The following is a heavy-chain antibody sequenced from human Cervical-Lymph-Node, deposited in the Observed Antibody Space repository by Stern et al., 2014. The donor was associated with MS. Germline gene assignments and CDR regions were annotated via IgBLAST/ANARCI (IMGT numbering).Heavy chain of an antibody. D-gene: IGHD4-17*01. CDR2: ISGSSPYI. Sequence: EVQLVESGGGLVKPGGSLRLSCAASGFTFSSYSMNWVRQAPGKGLEWVSSISGSSPYISYADAVKGRFSISRDNSKNSLFLQMNSLRAEDTAVYYCARESAYGDYLSSYYWGQGTLVTVSS. V-gene: IGHV3-21*01. CDR3: ARESAYGDYLSSYY. J-gene: IGHJ4*02. CDR1: GFTFSSYS.